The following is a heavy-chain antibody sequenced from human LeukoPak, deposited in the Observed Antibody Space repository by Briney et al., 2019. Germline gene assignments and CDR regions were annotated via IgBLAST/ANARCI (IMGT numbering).Heavy chain of an antibody. Sequence: GGSLRLSCAASGFTFSSYWMHWVRQAPGKGLVWVSRINSDGSSTSYADSVKGRFTISRDNAKNTLYLQMNSLRDEDTAVYYCARERYDILTGYDYWGQGTLVTVSS. J-gene: IGHJ4*02. CDR2: INSDGSST. D-gene: IGHD3-9*01. CDR3: ARERYDILTGYDY. V-gene: IGHV3-74*01. CDR1: GFTFSSYW.